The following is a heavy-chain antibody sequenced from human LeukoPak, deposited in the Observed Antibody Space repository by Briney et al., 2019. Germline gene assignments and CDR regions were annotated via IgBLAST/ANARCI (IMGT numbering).Heavy chain of an antibody. D-gene: IGHD1-26*01. CDR1: SGSISSYY. CDR3: ARDSGWELPVSDAFDI. J-gene: IGHJ3*02. CDR2: INTSGST. V-gene: IGHV4-4*07. Sequence: SETLSLTCTVSSGSISSYYWSWIRQPAGKGLEWIGRINTSGSTNYNPSLKSRVTMSVDTSKNQFSLKVSSVTAADTAVYYCARDSGWELPVSDAFDIWGQGTMVTVSS.